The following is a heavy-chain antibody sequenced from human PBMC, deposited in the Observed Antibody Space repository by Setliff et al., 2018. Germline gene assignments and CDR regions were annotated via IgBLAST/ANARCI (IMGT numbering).Heavy chain of an antibody. Sequence: GGSLRLSCAASGFTFSSYAMSWVRQAPGKGLEWVSAISGSGGSTYYADSVKGRFTISRDNAKNSLYLRMNSLRAEDTAVYYCARVAGRGRYWYFDLWGRGTQVTVSS. CDR2: ISGSGGST. J-gene: IGHJ2*01. CDR1: GFTFSSYA. V-gene: IGHV3-23*01. CDR3: ARVAGRGRYWYFDL.